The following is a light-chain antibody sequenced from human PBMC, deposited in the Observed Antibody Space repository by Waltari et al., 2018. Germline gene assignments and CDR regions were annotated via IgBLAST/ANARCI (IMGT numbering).Light chain of an antibody. Sequence: SYVLTQPPSVSVAPGETAKITCEGDSIGTKSVHWYQQRPGQAPVLAVYDDGARPSGIPERFSGSNSGNTATLTINRGEVGDEADYFCQVWDTSSNHGVFGNGTKVTIL. CDR2: DDG. J-gene: IGLJ1*01. CDR1: SIGTKS. V-gene: IGLV3-21*02. CDR3: QVWDTSSNHGV.